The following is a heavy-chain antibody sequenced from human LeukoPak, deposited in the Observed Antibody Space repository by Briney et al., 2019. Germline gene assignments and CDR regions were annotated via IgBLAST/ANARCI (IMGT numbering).Heavy chain of an antibody. D-gene: IGHD1-7*01. CDR3: ARGRPGTGNYYFDL. Sequence: PSETLSLTCAVYGGSYSGYYWSWIRQPPGKGLEWVGEIHYTGSTNYKPSLKRRAAILGDTSKNQISLKLTSVTAADTALYYCARGRPGTGNYYFDLWGCGTLVTVSS. V-gene: IGHV4-34*01. J-gene: IGHJ2*01. CDR2: IHYTGST. CDR1: GGSYSGYY.